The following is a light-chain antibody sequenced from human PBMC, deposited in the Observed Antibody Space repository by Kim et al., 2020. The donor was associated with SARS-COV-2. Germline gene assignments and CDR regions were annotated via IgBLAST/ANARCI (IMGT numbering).Light chain of an antibody. V-gene: IGKV3-11*01. CDR1: QNVDIY. CDR2: DAS. J-gene: IGKJ4*01. Sequence: EVILTQSPATLSLSPGERATLSCRASQNVDIYLAWYQQKPGQAPRLLIYDASNRATGIPARFSGSGSGTEFTLTISSLEPEDFAVYYCQQRRNWPPLTFGGGTKVDIK. CDR3: QQRRNWPPLT.